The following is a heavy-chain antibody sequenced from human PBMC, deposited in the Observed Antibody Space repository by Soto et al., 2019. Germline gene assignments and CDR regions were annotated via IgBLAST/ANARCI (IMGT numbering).Heavy chain of an antibody. CDR2: INHSGST. D-gene: IGHD2-8*01. J-gene: IGHJ3*02. V-gene: IGHV4-34*01. CDR1: GGSFSGYY. Sequence: PSETLSLTCGVYGGSFSGYYWSWIRQPPGKGLEWIGEINHSGSTNYNPSLKSRVTISVDTSKNQFSLKLSSVTAADTAVYYCARVLTIGRYADIWGQGTMVTVSS. CDR3: ARVLTIGRYADI.